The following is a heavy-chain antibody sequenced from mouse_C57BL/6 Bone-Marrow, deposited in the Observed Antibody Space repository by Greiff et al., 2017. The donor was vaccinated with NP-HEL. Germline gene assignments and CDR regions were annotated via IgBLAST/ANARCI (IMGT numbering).Heavy chain of an antibody. J-gene: IGHJ3*01. CDR1: GFTFSSYG. CDR3: ARRPDYYGSSFAY. V-gene: IGHV5-6*01. Sequence: EVHLVESGGDLVKPGGSLKLSCAASGFTFSSYGMSWVRQTPDKRLEWVATISSGGSYTYYPDSVKGRFTISRANAKNTLYLQMSSLKSEDTAMYYCARRPDYYGSSFAYWGQGTLVTVSA. CDR2: ISSGGSYT. D-gene: IGHD1-1*01.